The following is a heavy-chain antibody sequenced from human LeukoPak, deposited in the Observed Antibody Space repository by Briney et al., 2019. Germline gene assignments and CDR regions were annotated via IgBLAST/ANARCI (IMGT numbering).Heavy chain of an antibody. CDR2: INPNSGGT. J-gene: IGHJ4*02. Sequence: GASVNVSCKASGYTFTVYYMHWVRQAPGQGLEWMGWINPNSGGTNYAQKFQGRVTMTRDTSISTAYMELSRLRSDDTAVYYCARDLAAAAGRVTYWGQGTLVTVSS. CDR3: ARDLAAAAGRVTY. D-gene: IGHD6-13*01. CDR1: GYTFTVYY. V-gene: IGHV1-2*02.